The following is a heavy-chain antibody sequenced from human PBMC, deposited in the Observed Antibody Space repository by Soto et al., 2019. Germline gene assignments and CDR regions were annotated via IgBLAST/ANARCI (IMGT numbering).Heavy chain of an antibody. CDR1: GFTFSSYA. CDR3: ARAGFNYYFDY. J-gene: IGHJ4*02. V-gene: IGHV3-30-3*01. CDR2: ISYDVSNK. Sequence: PGGSLRLSCAASGFTFSSYAMHWVRQAPGKGLEWVAVISYDVSNKNYADSVKGRLTISRDNSKNTVYLQLNSLRVEDTAVYFCARAGFNYYFDYWGLGTLVTVSS.